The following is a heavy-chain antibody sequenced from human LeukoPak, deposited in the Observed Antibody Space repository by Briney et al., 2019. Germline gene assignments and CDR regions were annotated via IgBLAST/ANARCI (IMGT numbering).Heavy chain of an antibody. V-gene: IGHV1-2*02. D-gene: IGHD3-22*01. CDR2: INPNSGGT. J-gene: IGHJ3*02. Sequence: GASVKVSCKASGYTFTGYYMHWVRQAPGQGLEWMGWINPNSGGTNYAQKLQGRVTMTTDTSTSTAYMEMRSLRSDDTAVYYCARDGHRRYYYGSSGREDVFDIWGQGTVVTVSS. CDR3: ARDGHRRYYYGSSGREDVFDI. CDR1: GYTFTGYY.